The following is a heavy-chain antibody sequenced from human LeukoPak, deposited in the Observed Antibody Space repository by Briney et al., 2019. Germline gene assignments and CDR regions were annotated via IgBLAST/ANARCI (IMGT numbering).Heavy chain of an antibody. CDR2: INPNTGGT. CDR1: GYTFTGYF. CDR3: ARVVSTTRRHDAFDI. Sequence: ASVKVSCKASGYTFTGYFMHWVRQAPGQGLEWMGWINPNTGGTKYAQKFQGRVTMTRDMSTSTVYMDLSSLRSEDTAVYYCARVVSTTRRHDAFDIWGQGTMVTVSS. J-gene: IGHJ3*02. V-gene: IGHV1-2*02. D-gene: IGHD2/OR15-2a*01.